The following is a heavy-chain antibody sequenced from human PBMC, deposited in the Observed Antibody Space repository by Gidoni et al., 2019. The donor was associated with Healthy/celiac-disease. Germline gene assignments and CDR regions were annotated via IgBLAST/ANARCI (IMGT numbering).Heavy chain of an antibody. CDR2: INHSGST. Sequence: QVQLQQWGAGLLKPSETLSLTCAVYGGSFSGYYWSWIRQPPGKGLEWIGEINHSGSTNYNPSLKSRVTISVDTSKNQFSLKLSSVTAADTAVYYCARGGPMWTIFPPRFDYWGQGTLVTVSS. D-gene: IGHD3-3*01. CDR1: GGSFSGYY. J-gene: IGHJ4*02. CDR3: ARGGPMWTIFPPRFDY. V-gene: IGHV4-34*01.